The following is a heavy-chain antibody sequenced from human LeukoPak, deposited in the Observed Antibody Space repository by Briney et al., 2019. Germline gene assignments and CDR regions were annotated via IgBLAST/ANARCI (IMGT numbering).Heavy chain of an antibody. J-gene: IGHJ4*02. CDR2: IYYSGST. CDR3: ARLKPYDILTGHYFDY. V-gene: IGHV4-39*01. Sequence: SETLSLTCTGSGGSISSSSYYWGWIRQPPGKGLEWIGSIYYSGSTYYNPSLKSRVTISVDTSKNQFSLKLSSVTAADTAVYYCARLKPYDILTGHYFDYWGQGTLVTVSS. D-gene: IGHD3-9*01. CDR1: GGSISSSSYY.